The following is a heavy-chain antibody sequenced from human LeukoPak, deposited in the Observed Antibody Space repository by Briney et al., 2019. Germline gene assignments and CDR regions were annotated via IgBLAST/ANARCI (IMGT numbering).Heavy chain of an antibody. CDR1: GFTFSNYW. CDR3: ATGGATVIDY. V-gene: IGHV3-74*01. CDR2: INSDGSST. J-gene: IGHJ4*02. D-gene: IGHD4-17*01. Sequence: GGSLRLSCAASGFTFSNYWMHWVRQAPGKGLVWVSRINSDGSSTTSADSVKGRFTISRDNAKNTLYLQMNSLRAEDTAVYYCATGGATVIDYWGQGTLVTVSS.